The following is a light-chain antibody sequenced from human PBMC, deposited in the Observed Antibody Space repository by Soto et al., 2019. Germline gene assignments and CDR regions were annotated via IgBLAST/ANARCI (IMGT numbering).Light chain of an antibody. V-gene: IGKV3D-15*01. CDR3: QQYKDWTPLT. CDR2: GAS. J-gene: IGKJ4*01. Sequence: EIAMTQSPVTLSASPGERVTLSCRASQSVNINLAWYQQRPGQAPRFLIYGASNRASGIPDRFSGSGSGTDFTLTISSLETDDFALYYCQQYKDWTPLTFGGGTRVEIK. CDR1: QSVNIN.